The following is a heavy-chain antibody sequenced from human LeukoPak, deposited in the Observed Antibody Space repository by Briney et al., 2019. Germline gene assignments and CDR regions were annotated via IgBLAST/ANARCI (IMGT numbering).Heavy chain of an antibody. CDR2: INPNSGGT. J-gene: IGHJ3*02. CDR1: GYTFTGYY. V-gene: IGHV1-2*06. CDR3: ASPIGVVGATDAFDI. D-gene: IGHD1-26*01. Sequence: ASVKVSCKASGYTFTGYYMHWVRQAPGQGLEWMGRINPNSGGTNYAQKFQGRVTMTRDTSISTAYMELSRLRSDDTAVYYCASPIGVVGATDAFDIWGQGTMVTVSP.